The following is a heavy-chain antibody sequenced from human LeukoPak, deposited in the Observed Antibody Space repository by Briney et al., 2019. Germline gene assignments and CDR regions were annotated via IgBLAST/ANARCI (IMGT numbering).Heavy chain of an antibody. Sequence: ASVTVSCKASGYTFTSYDINWVRQAPGQGLEWMGWISAYNGITNYAQKLQDRVTMTTDTSTSTAYMELRSLTSDDTAVYYCARDSGSDSSNWYGKWLAPWGQGTLVTVSS. V-gene: IGHV1-18*01. D-gene: IGHD6-13*01. CDR1: GYTFTSYD. CDR3: ARDSGSDSSNWYGKWLAP. CDR2: ISAYNGIT. J-gene: IGHJ5*02.